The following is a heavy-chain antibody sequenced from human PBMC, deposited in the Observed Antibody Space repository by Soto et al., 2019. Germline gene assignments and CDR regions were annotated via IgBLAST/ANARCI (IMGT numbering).Heavy chain of an antibody. D-gene: IGHD3-3*01. CDR1: GFTFSSYW. J-gene: IGHJ4*02. Sequence: GGSVRLSCAASGFTFSSYWMHWVRQAPGKGLVWVAHIDTDGSSTSYADSVKGRFTISRDNAKNTLYLQMNSVRAEDMAVYYCERDDFGVGMDYWDLGTLVTVS. CDR3: ERDDFGVGMDY. V-gene: IGHV3-74*01. CDR2: IDTDGSST.